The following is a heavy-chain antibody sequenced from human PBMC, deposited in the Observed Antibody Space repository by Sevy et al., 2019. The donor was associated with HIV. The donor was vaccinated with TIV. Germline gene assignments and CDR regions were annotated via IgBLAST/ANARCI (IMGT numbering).Heavy chain of an antibody. Sequence: GGSLRLSCAASGFTVSSSYMTWIRQAPGKGLEWVSVIYSGGSIYYGDSVKGRFTISRDNSKNTVSLQMNSLRAEDTAVYYCASGTRDGYGTWAYWGQGTLVTVSS. V-gene: IGHV3-53*01. CDR2: IYSGGSI. D-gene: IGHD1-7*01. J-gene: IGHJ4*02. CDR1: GFTVSSSY. CDR3: ASGTRDGYGTWAY.